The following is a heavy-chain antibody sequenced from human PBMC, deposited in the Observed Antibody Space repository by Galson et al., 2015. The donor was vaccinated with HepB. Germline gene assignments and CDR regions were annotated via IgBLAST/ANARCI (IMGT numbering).Heavy chain of an antibody. J-gene: IGHJ6*02. V-gene: IGHV1-58*02. CDR1: GFTFTSSA. CDR2: IVVGSGNT. CDR3: AAGRYEFWSGFTSYYYYGMDV. D-gene: IGHD3-3*01. Sequence: SVKVSCKASGFTFTSSAMQWVRQARGQRLEWIGWIVVGSGNTNYAQKLQERVIITRDMSTSTAYMELSSLRSEDTAVYYCAAGRYEFWSGFTSYYYYGMDVWGQGTTVTVSS.